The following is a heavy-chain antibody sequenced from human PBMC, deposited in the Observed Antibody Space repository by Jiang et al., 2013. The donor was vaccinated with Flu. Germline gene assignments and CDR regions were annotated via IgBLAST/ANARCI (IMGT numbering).Heavy chain of an antibody. Sequence: VQLLESGGGLVKPGGSLRLSCAASGFTFSSYSMNWVRQAPGKGLEWVSSISSSSSYIYYADSVKGRFTISRDNAKNSLYLQMNSLRAEDTAVYYCARDQEAAERMGATDYWGQGTLVTVSS. CDR2: ISSSSSYI. CDR3: ARDQEAAERMGATDY. CDR1: GFTFSSYS. D-gene: IGHD1-26*01. V-gene: IGHV3-21*01. J-gene: IGHJ4*02.